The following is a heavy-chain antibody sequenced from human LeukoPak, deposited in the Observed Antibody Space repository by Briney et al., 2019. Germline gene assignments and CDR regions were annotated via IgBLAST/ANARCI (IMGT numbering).Heavy chain of an antibody. J-gene: IGHJ3*02. D-gene: IGHD5-18*01. CDR1: GGSISSYY. CDR2: IYYSGST. V-gene: IGHV4-59*08. Sequence: PSETLSLTCTVSGGSISSYYWSWIRRPPGKGLEWIGYIYYSGSTNYNPSLKSRVTISVDTSKNQFSLKLSSVTAADTAAYYCARQVDTAMVNGAFDIWGQGTMVTVSS. CDR3: ARQVDTAMVNGAFDI.